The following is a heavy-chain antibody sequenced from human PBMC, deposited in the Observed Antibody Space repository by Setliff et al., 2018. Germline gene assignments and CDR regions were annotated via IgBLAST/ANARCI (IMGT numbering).Heavy chain of an antibody. CDR2: IIPIFGTA. CDR1: GDTFSSFA. D-gene: IGHD2-15*01. J-gene: IGHJ3*02. CDR3: AREPRYCSGGSCYSDAFDI. Sequence: SVKVSCKASGDTFSSFAISWVRQAPGQGLEWMGRIIPIFGTANYAQKFQGRVTITADESTSTAYMELSSLRSEDTAVYYCAREPRYCSGGSCYSDAFDIWG. V-gene: IGHV1-69*13.